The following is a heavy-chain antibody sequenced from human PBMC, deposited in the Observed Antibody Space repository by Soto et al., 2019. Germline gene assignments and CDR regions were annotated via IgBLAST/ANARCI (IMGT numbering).Heavy chain of an antibody. D-gene: IGHD3-10*01. V-gene: IGHV1-69*01. CDR2: IIPIIGTA. CDR1: GGTFSSYG. CDR3: ARELKEPGSYYYYRLAV. Sequence: VQLVQSGAEVKKPGSSVKVSCKASGGTFSSYGVTWVRQAPGQGLEWMGGIIPIIGTAKYAQKFQGRVTITADESTVTASMDLSSLRSEDTAVYYCARELKEPGSYYYYRLAVWGQGTTVTVSS. J-gene: IGHJ6*02.